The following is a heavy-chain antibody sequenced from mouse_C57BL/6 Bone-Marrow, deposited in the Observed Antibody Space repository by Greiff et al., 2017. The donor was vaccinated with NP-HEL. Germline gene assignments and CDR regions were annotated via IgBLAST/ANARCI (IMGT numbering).Heavy chain of an antibody. CDR2: NGPGSGSP. V-gene: IGHV1-77*01. J-gene: IGHJ3*01. CDR1: GYTFTDYS. CDR3: ARKDYGGAWFAY. Sequence: QVQLQQSGAELVKPGASVKISCKASGYTFTDYSINWVKQRPGQGLAWIGKNGPGSGSPYYTEKFQGKATLAADKSSSTAYMQLSSLTSEDSAVYFCARKDYGGAWFAYWGQGTLVTVSA. D-gene: IGHD2-4*01.